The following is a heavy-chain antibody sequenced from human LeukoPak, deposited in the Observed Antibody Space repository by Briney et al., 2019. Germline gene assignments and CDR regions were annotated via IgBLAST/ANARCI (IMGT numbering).Heavy chain of an antibody. V-gene: IGHV4-59*08. CDR1: GGSISSYY. D-gene: IGHD4-11*01. CDR2: IYYSGST. J-gene: IGHJ6*03. CDR3: ARQGEVTTEGYYYYYMDV. Sequence: SETLSLTCTVSGGSISSYYWSWIRQPPGKGLVWIGYIYYSGSTNYNPSLKSRVTISVDTSKNQFSLKLSSVTAADTAVYYCARQGEVTTEGYYYYYMDVWGKGTTVTVSS.